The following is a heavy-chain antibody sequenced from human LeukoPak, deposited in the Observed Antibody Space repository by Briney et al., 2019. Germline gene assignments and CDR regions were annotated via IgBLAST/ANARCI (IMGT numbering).Heavy chain of an antibody. CDR2: IYHGGST. V-gene: IGHV4-30-2*01. D-gene: IGHD2-2*01. J-gene: IGHJ5*02. CDR1: GGSISSGGYS. CDR3: ARGGGYCSSTSCYGKLPFNWFDP. Sequence: SQTLSLTCAVSGGSISSGGYSWSWIRQPPGKGLEWVGYIYHGGSTYYNPSLKSRVTISVDRSKNQFSLKLSSVTAADTAVYYCARGGGYCSSTSCYGKLPFNWFDPWGQGTLVTVSS.